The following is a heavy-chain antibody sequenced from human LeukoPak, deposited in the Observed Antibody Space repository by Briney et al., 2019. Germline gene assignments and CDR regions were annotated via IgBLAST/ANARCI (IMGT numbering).Heavy chain of an antibody. V-gene: IGHV4-59*08. CDR2: IYYSGNT. Sequence: SETLSLTCAVSGGSISGDHWNWIRQPPGKGLEWIGYIYYSGNTNYNPSLKSRVTISVDTSKNQFSLKLNSVTAADTAVYYCARRNDFGIWGHGTMVTVSS. J-gene: IGHJ3*02. CDR3: ARRNDFGI. CDR1: GGSISGDH.